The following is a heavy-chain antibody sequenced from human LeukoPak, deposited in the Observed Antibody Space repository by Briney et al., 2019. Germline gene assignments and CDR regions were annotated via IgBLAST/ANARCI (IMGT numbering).Heavy chain of an antibody. CDR3: ARGYSLDY. J-gene: IGHJ4*02. Sequence: SETLSLTCTVSGGSISGYYWSWIRQPPGKGLEWIGYIYYSGSTNYNPSLKSRVTISVDTSKNQFSLNLSSVTAADTAVYYCARGYSLDYWGQGTLVTVSS. CDR2: IYYSGST. V-gene: IGHV4-59*08. CDR1: GGSISGYY. D-gene: IGHD5-18*01.